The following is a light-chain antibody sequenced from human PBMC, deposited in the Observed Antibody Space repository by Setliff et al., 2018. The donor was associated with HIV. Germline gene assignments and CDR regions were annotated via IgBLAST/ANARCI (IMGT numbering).Light chain of an antibody. J-gene: IGLJ1*01. V-gene: IGLV2-18*02. CDR1: SSDVGSSNR. CDR3: CSYAGTYIFYV. CDR2: EVS. Sequence: QSALTQPPSVSGSPGQSVTISCTGTSSDVGSSNRVSWYQQPPGTAPRLMIYEVSSRPSGVPDRFSGSKSGNTASLTISGLQAEDEADYYCCSYAGTYIFYVFGTGTKVTVL.